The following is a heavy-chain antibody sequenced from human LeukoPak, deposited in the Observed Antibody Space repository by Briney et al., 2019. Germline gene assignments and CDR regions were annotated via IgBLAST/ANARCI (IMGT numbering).Heavy chain of an antibody. Sequence: SETLSLTCTVSGGSISHYYWSWIRQPPGKGLEWIGYMYNSGSTNCNPSLESRVTMSVDKSKNQFSLRLSSVTAAGTAVYYWARFIYGEYGETWLHSRGEGTLVTLSS. CDR3: ARFIYGEYGETWLHS. J-gene: IGHJ5*01. V-gene: IGHV4-59*01. CDR2: MYNSGST. CDR1: GGSISHYY. D-gene: IGHD3-10*01.